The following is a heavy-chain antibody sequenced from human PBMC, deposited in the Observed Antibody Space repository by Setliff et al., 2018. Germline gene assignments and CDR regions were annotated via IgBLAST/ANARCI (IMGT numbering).Heavy chain of an antibody. CDR2: INHYGST. V-gene: IGHV4-34*01. Sequence: SETLSLTCAVYDGSFSDYYWSWIRQPPGKGLEWIGEINHYGSTKYKSSLKSRVTISVDTSKNQFSLKSNSVTAADTAVYYCARRWNFGPYGSGIHDGFDMWGQGTMVTVSS. J-gene: IGHJ3*02. CDR3: ARRWNFGPYGSGIHDGFDM. CDR1: DGSFSDYY. D-gene: IGHD3-10*01.